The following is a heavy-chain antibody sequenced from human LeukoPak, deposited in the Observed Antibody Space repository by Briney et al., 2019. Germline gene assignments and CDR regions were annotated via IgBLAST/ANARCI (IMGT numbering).Heavy chain of an antibody. CDR1: GFTVSSNY. V-gene: IGHV3-53*01. D-gene: IGHD1-1*01. Sequence: GRSLRLSCAASGFTVSSNYMSWVRQAPGKGLEWVSVIYSGGSTYYADSVKGRFTISRDNSKNTLYLQMNSLRAEDTAVYYCARSPGTTLTGDYWGQGTLVTVSS. CDR2: IYSGGST. CDR3: ARSPGTTLTGDY. J-gene: IGHJ4*02.